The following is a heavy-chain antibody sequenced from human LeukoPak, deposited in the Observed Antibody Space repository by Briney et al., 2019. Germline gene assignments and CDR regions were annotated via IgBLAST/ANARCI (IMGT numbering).Heavy chain of an antibody. Sequence: GGSLRLSRAASGFTFNTYAMNWVRQAPGKGLEWVSTIRGSGSSTSYADSVKGRFTISRDNSKNTLFLQMNSLRAEDTAVYYCARKYCCGDTFQMFDYWGQGTLVTVSS. D-gene: IGHD2-21*02. CDR2: IRGSGSST. J-gene: IGHJ4*02. V-gene: IGHV3-23*01. CDR3: ARKYCCGDTFQMFDY. CDR1: GFTFNTYA.